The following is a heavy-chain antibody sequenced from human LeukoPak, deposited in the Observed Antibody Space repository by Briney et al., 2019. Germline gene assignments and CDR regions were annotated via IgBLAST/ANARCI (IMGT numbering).Heavy chain of an antibody. Sequence: PGGSLRLSCAASGFTFSSYSMNWVRQAPGKGLEWVSSISSSSSYIYYADSVKGQFTISRDNAKNSLYLQMNSLRAEDTAVYYCARDLVVTMHPDSDYWGQGTLVTVSS. J-gene: IGHJ4*02. D-gene: IGHD3-10*01. CDR1: GFTFSSYS. CDR3: ARDLVVTMHPDSDY. V-gene: IGHV3-21*01. CDR2: ISSSSSYI.